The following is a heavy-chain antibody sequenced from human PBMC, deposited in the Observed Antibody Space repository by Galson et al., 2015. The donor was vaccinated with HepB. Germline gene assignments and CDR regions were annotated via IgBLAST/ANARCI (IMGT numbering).Heavy chain of an antibody. V-gene: IGHV3-23*01. CDR2: ISGSGGST. D-gene: IGHD3-10*01. J-gene: IGHJ4*02. CDR3: AKWGVRGVIVFDY. Sequence: SLRLSCAASGFTFSSYAMSWVRQAPGKGLEWVSAISGSGGSTYYADSVKGRFTISRDNSKNTLYLQMNSLTAEDTAVYYCAKWGVRGVIVFDYWGQGTLVTVSS. CDR1: GFTFSSYA.